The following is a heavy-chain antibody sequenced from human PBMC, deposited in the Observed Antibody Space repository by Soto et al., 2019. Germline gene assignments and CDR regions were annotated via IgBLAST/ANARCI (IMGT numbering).Heavy chain of an antibody. J-gene: IGHJ6*03. V-gene: IGHV1-3*01. CDR1: GYGFTSYA. CDR3: ARMWPFNSRGSWQDYYYMDV. CDR2: INAGTGDT. Sequence: ASVKVSCKASGYGFTSYAIHWVHQAPGQGLEWMGWINAGTGDTKCSQKFQDRVTITRDTSASTAYMEVSSLRSEDTAVYYCARMWPFNSRGSWQDYYYMDVWGKGTTVTVSS. D-gene: IGHD6-13*01.